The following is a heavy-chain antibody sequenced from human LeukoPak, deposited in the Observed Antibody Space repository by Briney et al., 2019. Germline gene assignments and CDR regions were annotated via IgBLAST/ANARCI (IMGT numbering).Heavy chain of an antibody. V-gene: IGHV3-23*01. CDR2: ISVAGGSI. CDR1: GFTFRNFA. D-gene: IGHD3-22*01. Sequence: GGSLRLSCAASGFTFRNFAMPWVRQAPGKGLEWVSGISVAGGSIYYADAVKGRFTISRDNSRTTVYLQMNTLRAEDTAVYYCATRTTSSYYYDSSGYYEPHWGQGTLVTVSS. CDR3: ATRTTSSYYYDSSGYYEPH. J-gene: IGHJ4*02.